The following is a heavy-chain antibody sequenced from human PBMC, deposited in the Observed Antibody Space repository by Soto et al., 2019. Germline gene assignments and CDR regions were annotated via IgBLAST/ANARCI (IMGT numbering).Heavy chain of an antibody. CDR2: NCWDDAK. Sequence: HITLKASGPTLVKPTQHLTLTCTFSGFSLSTSGMCLVWFRQPPVKALEWLALNCWDDAKRYSPSLQSSLTITEDTYKTQVVLTVTNIDTLDTATYCCERRGMLGIHFDYWGQGTLVTVAS. CDR1: GFSLSTSGMC. D-gene: IGHD1-26*01. CDR3: ERRGMLGIHFDY. J-gene: IGHJ4*02. V-gene: IGHV2-5*02.